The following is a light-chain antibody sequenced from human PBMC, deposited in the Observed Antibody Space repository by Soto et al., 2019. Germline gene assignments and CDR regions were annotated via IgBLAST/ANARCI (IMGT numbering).Light chain of an antibody. CDR1: SSDVGFYNF. J-gene: IGLJ1*01. Sequence: QSALTQPPSASGSPGQSLTTSCTGTSSDVGFYNFVSWYQQRPGKAPKLVIYEVTKRPSGVPDRFSGSKSGSTASLTVSGLQADDEADYYCASYAGTRLFVFXSGTKVTVL. CDR2: EVT. CDR3: ASYAGTRLFV. V-gene: IGLV2-8*01.